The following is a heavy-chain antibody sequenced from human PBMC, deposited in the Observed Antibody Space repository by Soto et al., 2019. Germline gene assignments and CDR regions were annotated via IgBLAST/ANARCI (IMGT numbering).Heavy chain of an antibody. CDR2: FDPEDGET. J-gene: IGHJ5*02. D-gene: IGHD3-10*01. V-gene: IGHV1-24*01. CDR3: ARDLPPAGLDDMMVRGVIMDNWFDP. CDR1: GYTLTELS. Sequence: ASVKVSCKVSGYTLTELSMHWVRQAPGKGLEWMGGFDPEDGETIYAQKFQGRVTITEDKSTNTAYMELSSLRSEDTAVYYCARDLPPAGLDDMMVRGVIMDNWFDPWGQGTLVTVSS.